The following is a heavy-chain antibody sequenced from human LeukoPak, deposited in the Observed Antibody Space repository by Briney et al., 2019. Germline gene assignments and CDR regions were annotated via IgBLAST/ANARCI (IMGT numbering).Heavy chain of an antibody. CDR1: GFTFSSYS. CDR2: ISSSSSYI. CDR3: ARDTLLRYFHAPRH. D-gene: IGHD3-9*01. Sequence: GGSLRLSCAASGFTFSSYSMNWVRQAPGKGLEWVSSISSSSSYIYYADSVKGRFTISRDNAKNSLYLQMNSLRAEDTAVYYCARDTLLRYFHAPRHWGQGTLVTVSS. V-gene: IGHV3-21*01. J-gene: IGHJ1*01.